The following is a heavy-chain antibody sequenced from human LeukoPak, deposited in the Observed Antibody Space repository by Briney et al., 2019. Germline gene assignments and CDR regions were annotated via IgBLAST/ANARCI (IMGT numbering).Heavy chain of an antibody. CDR1: GYTFTGYY. J-gene: IGHJ5*02. D-gene: IGHD6-13*01. V-gene: IGHV1-2*06. Sequence: AASVKVSSKASGYTFTGYYIHWVRQAPGQGLEWMGRINPNTGGTDYAQKFQGRVTMTRDTSITTAYMELSRLTSDDTAIYYCAKVPPSITAAGNWLGPWGQGALVTVSS. CDR2: INPNTGGT. CDR3: AKVPPSITAAGNWLGP.